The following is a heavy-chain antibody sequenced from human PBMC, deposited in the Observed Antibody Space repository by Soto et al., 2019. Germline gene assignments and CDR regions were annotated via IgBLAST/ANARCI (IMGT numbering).Heavy chain of an antibody. CDR2: IKPDGSEQ. CDR3: ARGNWNYYYGFDV. CDR1: EFTFDKYY. Sequence: GGSLRLSCAASEFTFDKYYMTWVRQAPGKGPEWVANIKPDGSEQYYVESVKGRFTSSRDNSNNSLYLQMNSLRAEDTAVYFCARGNWNYYYGFDVWGQGTTVTVSS. V-gene: IGHV3-7*01. D-gene: IGHD1-20*01. J-gene: IGHJ6*02.